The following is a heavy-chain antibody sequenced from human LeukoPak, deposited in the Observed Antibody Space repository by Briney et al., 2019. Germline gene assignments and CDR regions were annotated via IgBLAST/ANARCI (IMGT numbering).Heavy chain of an antibody. V-gene: IGHV3-23*01. CDR1: GFTFSSYA. Sequence: GGSLRLSCAASGFTFSSYAMSWVRQAPGKGLEWVSAISGSGGSIYYADSVKGRFTISRDNSKNTLYLQMNSLRAEDTAVYYCAKEWSYDFWSGYSTFDYWGQGTLVTVSS. J-gene: IGHJ4*02. D-gene: IGHD3-3*01. CDR3: AKEWSYDFWSGYSTFDY. CDR2: ISGSGGSI.